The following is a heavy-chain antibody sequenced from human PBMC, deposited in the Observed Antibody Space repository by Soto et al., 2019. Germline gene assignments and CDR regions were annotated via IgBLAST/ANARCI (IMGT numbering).Heavy chain of an antibody. CDR1: GGSISSGDYY. V-gene: IGHV4-39*07. Sequence: PSETLSLTCTVSGGSISSGDYYWSWIRQPPGKGLEWIGEINHSGSTNYNPSLKSRVTISVDTSKNQFSLRLSSVTAADTAVYYCARAKLLVQLVEYYYYGMDVWGQGTTVTVSS. D-gene: IGHD6-13*01. CDR2: INHSGST. J-gene: IGHJ6*02. CDR3: ARAKLLVQLVEYYYYGMDV.